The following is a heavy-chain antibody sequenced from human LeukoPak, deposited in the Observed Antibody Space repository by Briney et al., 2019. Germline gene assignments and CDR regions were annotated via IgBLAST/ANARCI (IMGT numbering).Heavy chain of an antibody. CDR1: GFTFSSYA. J-gene: IGHJ4*02. CDR2: ISGSGGST. CDR3: AKTSGLYYDSSGYNKLFDY. V-gene: IGHV3-23*01. Sequence: GGSLRLSCAASGFTFSSYAMSWVRLAPGKGLEWVSAISGSGGSTYYADSVKGRFTISRDNSKNTLYLQMNSLRAEDTAVYYCAKTSGLYYDSSGYNKLFDYWGQGTLVTVSS. D-gene: IGHD3-22*01.